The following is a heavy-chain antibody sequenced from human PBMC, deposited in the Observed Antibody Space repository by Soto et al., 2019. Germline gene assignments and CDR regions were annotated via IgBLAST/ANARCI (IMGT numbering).Heavy chain of an antibody. Sequence: SETLSLTWAVYGGSFSGYYWSWIRQPPGKGLEWIGEINHSGSTNYNPSLKSRVTISVDTSKNQFSLKLSSVTAADTAVYYCAESPYGSGSYFDYWGQGTLVTVSS. CDR3: AESPYGSGSYFDY. CDR1: GGSFSGYY. D-gene: IGHD3-10*01. J-gene: IGHJ4*02. V-gene: IGHV4-34*01. CDR2: INHSGST.